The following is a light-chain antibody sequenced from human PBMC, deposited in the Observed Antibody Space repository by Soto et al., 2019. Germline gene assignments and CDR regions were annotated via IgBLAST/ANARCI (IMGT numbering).Light chain of an antibody. CDR3: MQALHTPFT. J-gene: IGKJ3*01. CDR1: QSLLHSNGYNY. Sequence: DIVMTQSPLSLPVTPGEPASISCRSSQSLLHSNGYNYLDWYLQKPGQSPQLLIYLGSNRASGVPDRLSGSRSGTDSTLKISRVEAEDVGVYYCMQALHTPFTFGPGTKVDIK. V-gene: IGKV2-28*01. CDR2: LGS.